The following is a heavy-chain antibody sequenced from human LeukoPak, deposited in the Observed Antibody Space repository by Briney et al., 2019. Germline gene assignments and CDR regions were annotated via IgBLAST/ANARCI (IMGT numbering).Heavy chain of an antibody. V-gene: IGHV3-30*18. CDR2: ISYDGSNK. CDR3: AQAWRWLQLNY. CDR1: GFTFSSYG. Sequence: GRSLRLSCAAFGFTFSSYGMHWVRQGPGKGLEWVAVISYDGSNKYYADSVKGRFTISRDNSMNTLYLQMNSLRDEDTAVYYCAQAWRWLQLNYWGQGTLVSVSS. D-gene: IGHD5-24*01. J-gene: IGHJ4*02.